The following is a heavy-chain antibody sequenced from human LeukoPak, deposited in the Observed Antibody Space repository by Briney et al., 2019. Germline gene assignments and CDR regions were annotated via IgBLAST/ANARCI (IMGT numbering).Heavy chain of an antibody. V-gene: IGHV3-23*01. D-gene: IGHD5-12*01. CDR3: AKDQSGGYDSVPYY. CDR1: GFTFSRCA. J-gene: IGHJ4*02. CDR2: ISGSGGST. Sequence: GGSLRLSCAASGFTFSRCAMRWVREAPGGGVEWVSAISGSGGSTYYADSVKGRFTISRDNSKNTLYLQMNSLRAEDTAVYYCAKDQSGGYDSVPYYWGQGTLVTVSS.